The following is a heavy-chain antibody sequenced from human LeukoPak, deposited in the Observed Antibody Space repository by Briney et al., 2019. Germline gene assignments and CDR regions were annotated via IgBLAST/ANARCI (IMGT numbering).Heavy chain of an antibody. CDR2: ISTTGGYT. Sequence: GGSLRLSCVGSGLSFSTYDMGWVRQTPGKGLEWVSAISTTGGYTEDADSVKGRFTISRDNSQNTLFLQMHSLRAEDTAVYYCAKKPATIKFPFDIWGQGTLVTGSP. CDR1: GLSFSTYD. CDR3: AKKPATIKFPFDI. D-gene: IGHD5-24*01. J-gene: IGHJ4*02. V-gene: IGHV3-23*01.